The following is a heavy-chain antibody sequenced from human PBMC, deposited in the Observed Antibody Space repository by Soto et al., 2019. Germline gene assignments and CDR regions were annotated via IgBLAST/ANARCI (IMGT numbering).Heavy chain of an antibody. V-gene: IGHV3-21*01. Sequence: PGGSLRLSCAASGFTFSTYSMNWVRQAPGKGLEWVSSTSSSGTYIHYADSLKGRFTISRDNAKNSLYLQMISLRAEDTAVYYCARDPSDCSSTSCWGYYALDVWGQGTTVTVSS. CDR2: TSSSGTYI. D-gene: IGHD2-2*01. CDR1: GFTFSTYS. J-gene: IGHJ6*02. CDR3: ARDPSDCSSTSCWGYYALDV.